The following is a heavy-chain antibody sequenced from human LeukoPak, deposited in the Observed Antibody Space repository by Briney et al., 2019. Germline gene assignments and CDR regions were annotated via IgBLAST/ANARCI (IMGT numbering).Heavy chain of an antibody. CDR2: IYHSGST. J-gene: IGHJ1*01. CDR3: ARGGAALTEYFQH. CDR1: GGSFSGYY. D-gene: IGHD6-6*01. Sequence: SETLSLTCAVYGGSFSGYYWGWIRQPPGKGLEWIGSIYHSGSTYYNPSLKSRVTISVDTSKNQFSLKLSSVTAADTAVYYCARGGAALTEYFQHWGQGTLVTVSS. V-gene: IGHV4-38-2*01.